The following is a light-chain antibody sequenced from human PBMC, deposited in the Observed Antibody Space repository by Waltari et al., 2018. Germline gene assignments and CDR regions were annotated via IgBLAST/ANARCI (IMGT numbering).Light chain of an antibody. J-gene: IGKJ1*01. CDR2: QVS. Sequence: EVVMTQSPLSLPVTLGQPASISCRSSQSLVHSDGNTYLNWFQQRPGQSPRRLIHQVSNRDSGVPDRFSGSGSGTDFTLRISRVEAEDIGVYYCMQRTHWPVWTFGQGTKVEIK. V-gene: IGKV2-30*02. CDR1: QSLVHSDGNTY. CDR3: MQRTHWPVWT.